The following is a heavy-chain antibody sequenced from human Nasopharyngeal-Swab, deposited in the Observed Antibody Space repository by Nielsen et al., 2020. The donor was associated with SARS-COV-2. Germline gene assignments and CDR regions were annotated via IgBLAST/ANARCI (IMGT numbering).Heavy chain of an antibody. V-gene: IGHV4-30-4*08. D-gene: IGHD4-17*01. CDR2: IYYSGST. J-gene: IGHJ4*02. CDR1: GGSISSGGYY. Sequence: SETLSLTCTVSGGSISSGGYYWSWIRQHPGKGLEWIGYIYYSGSTYYNPSLKSRVTISVDTSKNHFSLNLSSVTPADTAVYYCARLDHKSTVTSYFDFWGQGTLVTVSS. CDR3: ARLDHKSTVTSYFDF.